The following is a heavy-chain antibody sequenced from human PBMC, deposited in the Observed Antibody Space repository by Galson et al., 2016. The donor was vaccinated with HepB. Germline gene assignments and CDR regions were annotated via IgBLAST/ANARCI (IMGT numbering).Heavy chain of an antibody. CDR1: GFSISAAT. Sequence: SLRLSCAASGFSISAATMSWVRQAPGKGLEWLSCISYSGSAIYYADSVKGRFTISRDYAKNSLFLQMHSLRDEDTALYYCARDAGLGSSSWYYFDNWGQGTLVTVSS. CDR2: ISYSGSAI. V-gene: IGHV3-48*02. CDR3: ARDAGLGSSSWYYFDN. J-gene: IGHJ4*02. D-gene: IGHD6-13*01.